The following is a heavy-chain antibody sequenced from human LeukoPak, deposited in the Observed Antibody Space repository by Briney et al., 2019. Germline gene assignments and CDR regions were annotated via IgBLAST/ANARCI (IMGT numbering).Heavy chain of an antibody. V-gene: IGHV4-30-4*08. J-gene: IGHJ3*02. Sequence: LRLSCAASGFTFSSYSMNWVRQPPGKGLEWIGYIYYSGSTYYNPSLKSRVTISVDTSKNQFSLKLSSVTAADTAVYYCARAPGLYGGIRTSDAFDIWGQGTMVTVSS. CDR3: ARAPGLYGGIRTSDAFDI. CDR2: IYYSGST. D-gene: IGHD4-23*01. CDR1: GFTFSSYS.